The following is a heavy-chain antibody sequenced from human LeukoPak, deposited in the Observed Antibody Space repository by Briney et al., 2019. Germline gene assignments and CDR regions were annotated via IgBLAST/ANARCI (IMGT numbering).Heavy chain of an antibody. CDR3: AKDLIVGNDY. CDR1: GFTFSSYG. J-gene: IGHJ4*02. Sequence: GGSLRLSCAASGFTFSSYGMHWVRQAPGKGLEWVAFIRYDGSNKYYADSVKGRITISRDNSKNTLYLQMNSLRAEGTAVYYCAKDLIVGNDYWGRGTLVTVSS. CDR2: IRYDGSNK. D-gene: IGHD2/OR15-2a*01. V-gene: IGHV3-30*02.